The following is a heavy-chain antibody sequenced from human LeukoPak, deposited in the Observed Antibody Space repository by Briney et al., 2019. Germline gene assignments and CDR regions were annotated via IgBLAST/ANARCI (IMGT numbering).Heavy chain of an antibody. CDR1: GFTVSSNY. Sequence: GGSLRLSCAASGFTVSSNYMSWVRQAPGKGLEWVSVIYSGGYTYYADSVKGRFTISRDNSKNTLYLQMNSLRTEDTAVYYCAKTGNPATGDYWGQGTLVTVSS. J-gene: IGHJ4*02. CDR2: IYSGGYT. D-gene: IGHD1-1*01. V-gene: IGHV3-53*01. CDR3: AKTGNPATGDY.